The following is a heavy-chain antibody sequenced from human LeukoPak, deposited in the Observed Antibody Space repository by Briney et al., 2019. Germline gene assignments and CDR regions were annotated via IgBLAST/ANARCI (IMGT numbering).Heavy chain of an antibody. J-gene: IGHJ4*02. CDR2: IYYSGST. CDR1: GGSISSYY. D-gene: IGHD3-22*01. Sequence: SETLSLTCTVSGGSISSYYWSWIRQPPGKGLEWIGYIYYSGSTNYNPSLKSRVTISVDTSKNQFSLKLSSVTAADTAVYYCARSYEGLDYWGQGTLVTVSS. CDR3: ARSYEGLDY. V-gene: IGHV4-59*01.